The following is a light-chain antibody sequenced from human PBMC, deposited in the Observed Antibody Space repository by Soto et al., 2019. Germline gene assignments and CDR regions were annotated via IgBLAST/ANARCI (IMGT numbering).Light chain of an antibody. CDR3: CSYTSSSTLV. CDR1: SSDVGGYNY. J-gene: IGLJ3*02. Sequence: QSALTQPASVSGSPGQSITISCTGTSSDVGGYNYVSWYQQYPGKVPKLMIYDVSNRPSGVSNRFSGSKSGNTASLTISGLQAEDEADYYCCSYTSSSTLVFGGGTKVTVL. CDR2: DVS. V-gene: IGLV2-14*01.